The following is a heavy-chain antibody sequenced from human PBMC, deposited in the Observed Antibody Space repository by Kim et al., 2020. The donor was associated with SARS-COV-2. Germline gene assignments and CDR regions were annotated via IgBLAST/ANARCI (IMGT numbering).Heavy chain of an antibody. Sequence: GGSLRLSCTPSEITFNNYAVSWVRQAPGKGLEWVSAITASGGATYYADSVKGRFTISRDRSKNTLYLQVISLSTEDTAVYYCAKSSGSYYRHEAFDLWGQGTMVTVSS. CDR2: ITASGGAT. V-gene: IGHV3-23*01. CDR3: AKSSGSYYRHEAFDL. J-gene: IGHJ3*01. D-gene: IGHD3-10*01. CDR1: EITFNNYA.